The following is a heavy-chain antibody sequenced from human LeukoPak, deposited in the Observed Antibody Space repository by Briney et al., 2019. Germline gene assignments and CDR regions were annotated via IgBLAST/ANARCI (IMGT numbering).Heavy chain of an antibody. CDR1: GFTFSSYS. V-gene: IGHV3-21*01. CDR2: ISSSSSYI. CDR3: ARDKWGAYYFDY. Sequence: GGSLRLSCAASGFTFSSYSMNWVRQAPGKGLEWVSSISSSSSYIYYADSVEGRFTISRDNAKNSLYLQMNSLRAEDTAVYYCARDKWGAYYFDYWGQGTLVTVSS. D-gene: IGHD7-27*01. J-gene: IGHJ4*02.